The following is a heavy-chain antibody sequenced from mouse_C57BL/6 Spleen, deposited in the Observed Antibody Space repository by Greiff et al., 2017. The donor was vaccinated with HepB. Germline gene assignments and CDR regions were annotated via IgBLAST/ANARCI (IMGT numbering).Heavy chain of an antibody. CDR2: ISNGGGST. CDR3: ARHDYGSSYGFAY. CDR1: GFTFSDYY. D-gene: IGHD1-1*01. J-gene: IGHJ3*01. Sequence: DVKLQESGGGLVQPGGSLKLSCAASGFTFSDYYMYWVRQTPEKRLEWVAYISNGGGSTYYPDTVKGRFTISRDNAKNTLYLQMSRLKSEDTAMYYCARHDYGSSYGFAYWGQGTLVTVSA. V-gene: IGHV5-12*01.